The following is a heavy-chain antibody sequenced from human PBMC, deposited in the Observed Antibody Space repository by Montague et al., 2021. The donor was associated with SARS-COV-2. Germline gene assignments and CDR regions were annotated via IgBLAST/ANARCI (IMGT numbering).Heavy chain of an antibody. Sequence: SLSLSLSASGFPFSTYAMSWVRRAPGKGLGWVSAISGSGDKTYYADSVKGRFTISRDNSKNTVSLQMNSLRVEDTAVYYCAKDLFCSGGDCYFYGMDLWGQGTTVTVSS. CDR2: ISGSGDKT. J-gene: IGHJ6*02. D-gene: IGHD2-15*01. V-gene: IGHV3-23*01. CDR1: GFPFSTYA. CDR3: AKDLFCSGGDCYFYGMDL.